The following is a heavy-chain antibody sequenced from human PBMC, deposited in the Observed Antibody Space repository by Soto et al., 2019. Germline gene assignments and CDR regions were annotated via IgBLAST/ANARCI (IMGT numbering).Heavy chain of an antibody. CDR1: GYTFTSYD. CDR2: MNPNSGNT. Sequence: QVQLVQSGAEVKKPGASVKVSCKASGYTFTSYDINWVRQATGHGLEWMGWMNPNSGNTGYAQKFQGRVTMTRNNSISTAYMELSSLRSEDTAVYYCARAPQLPSGYCSSTSCYATYYFDYWGQGTLVTVSS. V-gene: IGHV1-8*01. D-gene: IGHD2-2*03. CDR3: ARAPQLPSGYCSSTSCYATYYFDY. J-gene: IGHJ4*02.